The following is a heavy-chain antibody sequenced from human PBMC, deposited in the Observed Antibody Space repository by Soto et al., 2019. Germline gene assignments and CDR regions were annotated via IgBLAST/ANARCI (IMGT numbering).Heavy chain of an antibody. CDR3: ASRHTSSWSALDY. Sequence: PGGSLRLSCAASGFTVSRNYVSWVRQAPGKGLGWVSIIHSGDSTYYAGSVKGRFTISRDNSKNTLFLQMNSLRVEDTAVYYCASRHTSSWSALDYWGQGTQVTVSS. V-gene: IGHV3-66*01. CDR2: IHSGDST. J-gene: IGHJ4*02. D-gene: IGHD6-13*01. CDR1: GFTVSRNY.